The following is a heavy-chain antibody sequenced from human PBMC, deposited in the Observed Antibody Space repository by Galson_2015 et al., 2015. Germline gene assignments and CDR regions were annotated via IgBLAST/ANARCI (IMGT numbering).Heavy chain of an antibody. CDR2: IIPIFGTS. CDR3: ARASQDGSRNSFPYND. CDR1: GGSFNIYG. D-gene: IGHD3-22*01. J-gene: IGHJ4*01. Sequence: SVKVSCKASGGSFNIYGISWVRQAPGQGLQWMGGIIPIFGTSNYAQKFQGRATITADKSTSTAYMELSGPRSEETAVYYCARASQDGSRNSFPYNDWGHGTLVTVSS. V-gene: IGHV1-69*06.